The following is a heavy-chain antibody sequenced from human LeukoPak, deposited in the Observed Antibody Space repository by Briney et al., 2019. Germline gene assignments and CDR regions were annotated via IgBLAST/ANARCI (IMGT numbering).Heavy chain of an antibody. CDR2: IYYSGST. V-gene: IGHV4-61*01. J-gene: IGHJ4*02. CDR1: GGSVSSGSYY. CDR3: ARGRRYFDY. Sequence: SETLSLTCTVSGGSVSSGSYYWSWIRQRPGKGLEWIGYIYYSGSTNYNPSLKSRVTISVDTSKNQFSLKLSSVTAADTAVYYCARGRRYFDYWGQGTLVTVSS.